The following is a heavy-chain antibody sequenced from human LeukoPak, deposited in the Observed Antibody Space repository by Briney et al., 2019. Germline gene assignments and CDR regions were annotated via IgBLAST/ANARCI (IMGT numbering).Heavy chain of an antibody. Sequence: GGSLRLSCAASGFTFSSYAMHWVRQAPGKGLEWVAVISYDGSNEYYADSMKGRFTISRDNSKNTLYLQMHSLRAEDTAVYYCARAVLLWFGEFDYWGQGTLVTVSS. CDR2: ISYDGSNE. D-gene: IGHD3-10*01. CDR1: GFTFSSYA. J-gene: IGHJ4*02. CDR3: ARAVLLWFGEFDY. V-gene: IGHV3-30*01.